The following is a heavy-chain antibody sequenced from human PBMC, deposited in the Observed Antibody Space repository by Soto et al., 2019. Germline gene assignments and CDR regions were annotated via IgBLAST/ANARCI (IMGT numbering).Heavy chain of an antibody. V-gene: IGHV3-30*18. CDR3: AKDLYDFWSGYPPYNWFDP. Sequence: ESGGGVVQPGRSLRLSCAASGFTFSSYGMHWVRQAPGKGLEWVAVISYDGSNKYYADSVKGRFTISRDNSKNTLYLQMNSLRAEDTAVYYCAKDLYDFWSGYPPYNWFDPWGQGTLVTVS. CDR2: ISYDGSNK. J-gene: IGHJ5*02. D-gene: IGHD3-3*01. CDR1: GFTFSSYG.